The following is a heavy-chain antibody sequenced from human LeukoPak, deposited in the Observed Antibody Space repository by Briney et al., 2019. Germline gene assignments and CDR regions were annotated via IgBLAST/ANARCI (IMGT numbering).Heavy chain of an antibody. J-gene: IGHJ6*02. CDR1: GFIFRGYW. CDR3: AKVDCSGGSCYYYYGMDV. CDR2: INQDGSEN. Sequence: GGSLRLSCAASGFIFRGYWMNWVRQAPGKGLEWVANINQDGSENNYVDSVRGRFTISRDNARKSLYLQMNTLRVEDTAVYYCAKVDCSGGSCYYYYGMDVWGQGTTVTVSS. V-gene: IGHV3-7*02. D-gene: IGHD2-15*01.